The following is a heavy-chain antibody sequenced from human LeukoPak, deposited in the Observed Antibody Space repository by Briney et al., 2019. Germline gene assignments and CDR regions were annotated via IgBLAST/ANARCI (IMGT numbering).Heavy chain of an antibody. Sequence: GGSLRLSCAASGVTFSNYALHWVRQAPGKGLEYVAAISSNGDATFYANSVKGRFTISRDNSKNTLYLQMGSLRAEDMAVYYCVRVGNYREFDYWGQGTLVTVSS. J-gene: IGHJ4*02. V-gene: IGHV3-64*01. CDR2: ISSNGDAT. CDR1: GVTFSNYA. D-gene: IGHD1-7*01. CDR3: VRVGNYREFDY.